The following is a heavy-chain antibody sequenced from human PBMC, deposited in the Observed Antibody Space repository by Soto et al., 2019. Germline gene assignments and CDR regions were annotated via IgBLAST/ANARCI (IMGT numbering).Heavy chain of an antibody. CDR3: ARDRRWFGEFYYYGMDV. CDR2: IYYSGST. V-gene: IGHV4-31*03. J-gene: IGHJ6*02. D-gene: IGHD3-10*01. CDR1: GGSISSGGYY. Sequence: SETLSLTCTVSGGSISSGGYYWSWIRQHPGKGLEWIGYIYYSGSTYYNPSLKSRVTISVDTSKNQFSLKLSSVTAADTAVYYCARDRRWFGEFYYYGMDVWGQGTTVTVSS.